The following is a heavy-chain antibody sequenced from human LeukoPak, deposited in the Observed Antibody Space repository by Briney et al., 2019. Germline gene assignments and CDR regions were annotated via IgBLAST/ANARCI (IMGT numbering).Heavy chain of an antibody. CDR3: ARGFPGDYPSNDAFDI. CDR2: MNPNSGNT. J-gene: IGHJ3*02. D-gene: IGHD5-12*01. V-gene: IGHV1-8*01. Sequence: GASVKVSCKASGYTFTRYDINWVRQATGQGLEWMGWMNPNSGNTGYAQKFQGRVTMTRNTSISTAYMELSSLRSEDTAVYYCARGFPGDYPSNDAFDIWGQGTMVTVSS. CDR1: GYTFTRYD.